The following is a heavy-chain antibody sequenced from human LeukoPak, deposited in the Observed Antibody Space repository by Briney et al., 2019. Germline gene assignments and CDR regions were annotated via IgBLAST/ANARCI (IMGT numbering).Heavy chain of an antibody. D-gene: IGHD4-23*01. CDR3: ARSTVASRFFYYYGMDV. V-gene: IGHV3-30-3*01. Sequence: GGSLRLSCAASGFTFSTYVMHWVRQAPGKGLEWVAVISYDGSNKYYADSVKGRFTISRDNSKNTLYLQMNSLRAEDTAVYYCARSTVASRFFYYYGMDVWGQGTTVTDPS. J-gene: IGHJ6*02. CDR2: ISYDGSNK. CDR1: GFTFSTYV.